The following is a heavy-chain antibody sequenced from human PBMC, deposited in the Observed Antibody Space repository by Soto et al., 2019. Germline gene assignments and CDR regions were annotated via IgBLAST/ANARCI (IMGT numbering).Heavy chain of an antibody. CDR1: GGSISSGGYY. V-gene: IGHV4-31*03. D-gene: IGHD6-13*01. J-gene: IGHJ4*02. Sequence: QVQLQESGTGLVKPSQTLSLTCTVSGGSISSGGYYWSWIRHHPGKCLEWIGYIFYIGSTFYSPSLKSRVTIAVETARNQFSLNLRSVTAADTAVYYCARGELSSSWYRESHFDAWGQGNLVTVSS. CDR2: IFYIGST. CDR3: ARGELSSSWYRESHFDA.